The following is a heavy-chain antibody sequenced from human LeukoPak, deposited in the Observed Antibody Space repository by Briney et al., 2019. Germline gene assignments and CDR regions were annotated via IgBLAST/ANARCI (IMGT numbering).Heavy chain of an antibody. CDR2: VYYSGNT. Sequence: SETLSLTCTVSGDSISSYYWSWIRQPPGKGLEWIGYVYYSGNTKYNPSLKSRVTMSVDTSKNQFSLRLSSVTARDTAVYYCARHGDSSSYYFDYWGQGTLVTVSS. CDR3: ARHGDSSSYYFDY. D-gene: IGHD6-6*01. CDR1: GDSISSYY. J-gene: IGHJ4*02. V-gene: IGHV4-59*08.